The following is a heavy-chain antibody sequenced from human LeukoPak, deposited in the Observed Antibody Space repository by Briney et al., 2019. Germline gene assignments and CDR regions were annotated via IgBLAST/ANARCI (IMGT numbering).Heavy chain of an antibody. Sequence: ASVKVSCKASGYTFTSYAMHWVRQAPGQKLEWMGWLNAGNGNTKYSQKFQGRVTITRDTSASTAYMELSSLRSEDTAVYYCARTAADGLLWFGELLFDVWGQGTTVTVSS. D-gene: IGHD3-10*01. J-gene: IGHJ6*02. CDR2: LNAGNGNT. CDR3: ARTAADGLLWFGELLFDV. CDR1: GYTFTSYA. V-gene: IGHV1-3*01.